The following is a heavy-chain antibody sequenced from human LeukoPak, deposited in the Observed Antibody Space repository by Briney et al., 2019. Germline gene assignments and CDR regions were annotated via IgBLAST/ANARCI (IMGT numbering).Heavy chain of an antibody. CDR1: GDGVSSYTAA. V-gene: IGHV6-1*01. CDR3: ARDGWPAFDY. D-gene: IGHD2-15*01. J-gene: IGHJ4*02. Sequence: SQTLSLTCAISGDGVSSYTAAWNWIRQSPSRGLEWLGRTFYRSKWYNDYGESVKSRIAINPDTSKNQFSLQLNSVTPEDTAVYYCARDGWPAFDYWGQGTLVTVSS. CDR2: TFYRSKWYN.